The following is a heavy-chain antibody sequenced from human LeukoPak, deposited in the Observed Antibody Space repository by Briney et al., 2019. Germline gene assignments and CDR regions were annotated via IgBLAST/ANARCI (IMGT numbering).Heavy chain of an antibody. CDR1: GFTFSPYA. Sequence: GGSLRLSCAASGFTFSPYAMHWVRQAPGKGLEWVAVISYDGSNKYYADSVKGRFTISRDNSKNTLYLQMNSLRDEDTAVYYCARDCSGGRCYSFYHYMDVWGKGTTVTVSS. V-gene: IGHV3-30-3*01. CDR3: ARDCSGGRCYSFYHYMDV. J-gene: IGHJ6*03. CDR2: ISYDGSNK. D-gene: IGHD2-15*01.